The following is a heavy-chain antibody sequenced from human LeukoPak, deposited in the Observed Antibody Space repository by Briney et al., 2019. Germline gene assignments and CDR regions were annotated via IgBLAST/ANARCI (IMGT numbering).Heavy chain of an antibody. CDR1: GFTFSNAW. CDR2: IKSKTDGGTT. CDR3: TTVSYYYDSSGYGSEDY. V-gene: IGHV3-15*01. D-gene: IGHD3-22*01. Sequence: GGSLRLSCAASGFTFSNAWMSWVRQAQGKGLEWVGRIKSKTDGGTTDYAAPVKGRFTISRDDSKNTLYLQMNSLKTEDTAVYYCTTVSYYYDSSGYGSEDYWGQGTLVTVSS. J-gene: IGHJ4*02.